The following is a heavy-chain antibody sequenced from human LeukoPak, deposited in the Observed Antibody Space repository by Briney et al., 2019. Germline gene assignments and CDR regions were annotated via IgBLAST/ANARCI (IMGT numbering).Heavy chain of an antibody. D-gene: IGHD2-2*01. CDR1: GYTFTSNY. CDR3: ARDCSSTRCQGPVFDN. Sequence: GASVKVSCKASGYTFTSNYMHWVRQAPGQGLEWMGIIHPSGGNTNYAQKFQGRVTMTRDTSTSTDYMELSSLRSEDTAIYYCARDCSSTRCQGPVFDNWGQGTLVTVSS. CDR2: IHPSGGNT. J-gene: IGHJ4*02. V-gene: IGHV1-46*01.